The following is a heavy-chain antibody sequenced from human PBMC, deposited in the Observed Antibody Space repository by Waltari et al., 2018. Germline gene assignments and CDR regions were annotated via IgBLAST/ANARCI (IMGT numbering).Heavy chain of an antibody. J-gene: IGHJ4*02. CDR2: ISAYNGNT. CDR1: GYTFTSYG. D-gene: IGHD3-10*01. V-gene: IGHV1-18*01. Sequence: QVQLVQSGAEVKKPGASVKVSCKASGYTFTSYGISWVRQAPGQGLEWMGWISAYNGNTNYAQKLQGRVTMTTDTSTSTAYMELRSLRSDDTAVYYCASGKLEPRAYYGSGSYYNDYWGQGTLVTVSS. CDR3: ASGKLEPRAYYGSGSYYNDY.